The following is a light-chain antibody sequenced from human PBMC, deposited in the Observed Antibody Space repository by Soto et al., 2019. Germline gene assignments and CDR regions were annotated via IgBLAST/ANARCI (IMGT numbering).Light chain of an antibody. CDR3: QQLNSYPIT. Sequence: DIQLSQSPSFLSASVGDSVTITCRASQGISSYLAWYQQKPGKAPKLLIYAASTLKSGVSSRCSGSRSGTEFTLTISSLQPEDFATYYCQQLNSYPITFGGGTKVELK. V-gene: IGKV1-9*01. J-gene: IGKJ4*01. CDR1: QGISSY. CDR2: AAS.